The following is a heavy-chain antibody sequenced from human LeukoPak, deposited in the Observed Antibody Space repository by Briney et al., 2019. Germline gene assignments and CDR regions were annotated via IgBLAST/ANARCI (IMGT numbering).Heavy chain of an antibody. Sequence: SETLSLTCTVSGGSISSYYWSWIQQPPGKGLEWIAYISDIGSINYNPSLESRVTISLDTSKNQFSLKLSSVTAADAAVYYCAGHHPRNTVDFWGQGTLVTVSS. J-gene: IGHJ4*02. D-gene: IGHD2/OR15-2a*01. CDR3: AGHHPRNTVDF. CDR1: GGSISSYY. CDR2: ISDIGSI. V-gene: IGHV4-59*08.